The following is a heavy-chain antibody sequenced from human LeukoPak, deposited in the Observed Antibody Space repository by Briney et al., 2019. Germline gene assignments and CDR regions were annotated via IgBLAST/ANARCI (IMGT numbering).Heavy chain of an antibody. J-gene: IGHJ4*02. CDR3: ARDGNSGSYYGGGY. CDR2: INPNSGGT. Sequence: ASVKVSFKASGYTFTGYYMHWVRQAPGQGLEWMGWINPNSGGTNYALKFQGRVTMTRDTSISTAYMELSSLRSDDTALYYCARDGNSGSYYGGGYWGQGTLVTVSS. CDR1: GYTFTGYY. D-gene: IGHD1-26*01. V-gene: IGHV1-2*02.